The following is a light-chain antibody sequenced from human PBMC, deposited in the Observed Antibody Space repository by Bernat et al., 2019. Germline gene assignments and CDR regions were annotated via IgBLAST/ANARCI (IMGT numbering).Light chain of an antibody. CDR2: INS. Sequence: QSVLTQPPSVSGAPGQRVTISCTGSSSNIGAGLDVHWYQQLPGIAPKLLIYINSNRPSGVPDRFSGSKSGTSASLAITGLQAEDEADYYCQSYDSSLRTVVFGGGTKVTVL. CDR1: SSNIGAGLD. CDR3: QSYDSSLRTVV. J-gene: IGLJ2*01. V-gene: IGLV1-40*01.